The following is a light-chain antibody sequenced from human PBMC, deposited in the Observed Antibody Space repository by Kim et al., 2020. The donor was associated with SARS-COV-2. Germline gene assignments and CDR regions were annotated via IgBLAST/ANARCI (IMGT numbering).Light chain of an antibody. CDR3: QVWDSTSWFWF. CDR2: YDN. V-gene: IGLV3-21*04. Sequence: SYELTQPPSLSVAPGETARITCAGDDIGSRSVHWYQLRPGQSPLLYVLYDNDRPSVIPERLSVSHSGDWATLPIARAEDGDEADHYRQVWDSTSWFWFFG. J-gene: IGLJ1*01. CDR1: DIGSRS.